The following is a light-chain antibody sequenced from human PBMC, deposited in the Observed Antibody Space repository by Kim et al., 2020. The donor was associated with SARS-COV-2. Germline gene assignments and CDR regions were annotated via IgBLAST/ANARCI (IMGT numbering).Light chain of an antibody. CDR2: DAS. CDR3: QEHNWLYT. Sequence: DIQMTQSPSTLSASIGDRVTITCRASQSISRWVAWYQQRPGKAPKLLISDASNLESGVPSRFSGSGYGTEFTLTISSLQPDDFATYYSQEHNWLYTLAQGPRLEI. J-gene: IGKJ2*01. V-gene: IGKV1-5*01. CDR1: QSISRW.